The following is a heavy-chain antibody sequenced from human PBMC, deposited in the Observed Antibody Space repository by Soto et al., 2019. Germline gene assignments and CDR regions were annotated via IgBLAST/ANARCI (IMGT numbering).Heavy chain of an antibody. CDR3: AREAAAGHTNSYYGMDV. CDR2: ISYDGSNK. V-gene: IGHV3-30-3*01. D-gene: IGHD6-13*01. Sequence: QVQLVESGGGVVQPGRSLRLSCAASGFTFSSYAMHWVRQAPGKGLEWVAVISYDGSNKYYADSVKGRFTISRDNSKNTLYLQMNSLRAEDTAVYYCAREAAAGHTNSYYGMDVWGQGTTVTVSS. CDR1: GFTFSSYA. J-gene: IGHJ6*02.